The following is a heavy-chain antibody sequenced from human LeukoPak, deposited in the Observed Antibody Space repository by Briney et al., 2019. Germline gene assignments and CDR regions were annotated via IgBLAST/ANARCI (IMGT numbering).Heavy chain of an antibody. Sequence: GESLKISCKGSGYSFTSYWIGWVRQMPGKGLEWMGIIYPGDSDTRYSPSFQGQVTISADKSISTAYLQWSSLKASDTAMYYCARHRYYYGSGKEYWFDPWGQGTLVTVSS. J-gene: IGHJ5*02. V-gene: IGHV5-51*01. D-gene: IGHD3-10*01. CDR2: IYPGDSDT. CDR3: ARHRYYYGSGKEYWFDP. CDR1: GYSFTSYW.